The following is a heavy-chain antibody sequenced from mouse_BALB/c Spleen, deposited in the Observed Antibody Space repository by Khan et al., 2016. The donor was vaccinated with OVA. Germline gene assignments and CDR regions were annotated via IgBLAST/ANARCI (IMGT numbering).Heavy chain of an antibody. D-gene: IGHD1-1*02. V-gene: IGHV5-4*02. J-gene: IGHJ3*01. CDR3: ARSGYGGLGY. Sequence: EVELVESGGGLVKPGGSLKLSCAASGFSFSDYYMYWIRQNPEKRLEWVATISDGGGSTYYPDSAKGRFTISRDNAKSNLYLQMSSLKSEDTAIYYCARSGYGGLGYWGQGTLVTVAA. CDR1: GFSFSDYY. CDR2: ISDGGGST.